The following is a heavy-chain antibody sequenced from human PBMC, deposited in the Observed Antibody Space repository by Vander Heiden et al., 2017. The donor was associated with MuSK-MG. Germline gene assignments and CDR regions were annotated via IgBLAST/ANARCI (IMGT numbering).Heavy chain of an antibody. CDR2: ISNSSNTI. Sequence: VQLVESGGGLVQPGGSLRLPCAASGFSFSNYYVKWFRQAPGKGLEWVSYISNSSNTIYYADSVKGRFTVSRDNAKNSLYLQMNSLRAEDTAVYYCARSLYWGQGTLVTVSS. CDR1: GFSFSNYY. V-gene: IGHV3-48*01. CDR3: ARSLY. J-gene: IGHJ4*02.